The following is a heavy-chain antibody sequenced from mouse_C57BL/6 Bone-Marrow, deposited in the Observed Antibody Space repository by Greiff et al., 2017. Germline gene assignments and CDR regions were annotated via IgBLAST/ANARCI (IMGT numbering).Heavy chain of an antibody. CDR3: TTDYYYSSYVAWFAY. Sequence: VQLKQSGAELVRPGASVKLSCTASGFNIKDYYMHWVKQRPEQGLEWIGRIDPEDGDTEYAPKFQGKATMTADTSSNTADLQLSSLPSEDTAVYYCTTDYYYSSYVAWFAYWGQGTLVTVSA. J-gene: IGHJ3*01. V-gene: IGHV14-1*01. CDR2: IDPEDGDT. D-gene: IGHD1-1*01. CDR1: GFNIKDYY.